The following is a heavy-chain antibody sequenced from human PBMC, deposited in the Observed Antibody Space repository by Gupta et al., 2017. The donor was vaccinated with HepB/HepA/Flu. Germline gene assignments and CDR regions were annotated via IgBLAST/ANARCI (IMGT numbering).Heavy chain of an antibody. J-gene: IGHJ4*02. CDR3: TSAVRKIIDYYFHY. Sequence: GPGLVKPSGTLSLICAVSGGSISSRNWWSWVRQPPGKGLEWIGEIYHSGSTNYNPSLQGRVTISVDKSKNQFSLKLNSVTAADTAVYYCTSAVRKIIDYYFHYWGQGILVTVSS. V-gene: IGHV4-4*02. CDR1: GGSISSRNW. D-gene: IGHD3-10*01. CDR2: IYHSGST.